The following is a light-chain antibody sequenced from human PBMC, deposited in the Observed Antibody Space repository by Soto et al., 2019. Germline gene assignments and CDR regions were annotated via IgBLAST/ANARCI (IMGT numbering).Light chain of an antibody. Sequence: EIVLTQSPATLSLSPGKRATLSCRASQSVSSYLAWYQQKPGQAPRLLIYDASNRATGIPARFSGSGAGTDFTLTISSLEPEDFAVYYCQQRSDWPLTFGGGTKVELK. CDR1: QSVSSY. CDR3: QQRSDWPLT. CDR2: DAS. V-gene: IGKV3-11*01. J-gene: IGKJ4*01.